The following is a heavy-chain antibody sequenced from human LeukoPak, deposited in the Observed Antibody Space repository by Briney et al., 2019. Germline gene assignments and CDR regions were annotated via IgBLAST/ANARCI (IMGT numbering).Heavy chain of an antibody. D-gene: IGHD4-17*01. J-gene: IGHJ5*02. V-gene: IGHV1-46*02. CDR3: ARGGRDYGDPRFDP. Sequence: GASVKVSCKASGYTFNSYYMHWVRQARGQGLEWMGTINPSGGRTNYAQKFQGRVTMTRDTSTRTIYIELYSLRSDDTAVYYCARGGRDYGDPRFDPWGQGTLVTVSS. CDR2: INPSGGRT. CDR1: GYTFNSYY.